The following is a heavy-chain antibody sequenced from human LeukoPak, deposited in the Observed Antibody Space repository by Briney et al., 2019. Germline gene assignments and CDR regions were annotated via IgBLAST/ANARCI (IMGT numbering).Heavy chain of an antibody. V-gene: IGHV3-23*01. D-gene: IGHD3-10*01. CDR3: AKAQRRSGDFIDY. CDR2: ISNSGVST. J-gene: IGHJ4*02. CDR1: GFTFSSYA. Sequence: GGSLRLSCAASGFTFSSYAMSWVRQAPGQGLEWVSGISNSGVSTYHADSVKGRFTISRDNSKNMLYLQMNSLRAEDTAVYYCAKAQRRSGDFIDYWGQGTLVTVSS.